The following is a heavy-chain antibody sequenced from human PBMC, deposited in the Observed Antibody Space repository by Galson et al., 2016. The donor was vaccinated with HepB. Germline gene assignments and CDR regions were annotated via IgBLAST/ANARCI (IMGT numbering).Heavy chain of an antibody. J-gene: IGHJ3*02. V-gene: IGHV2-5*02. CDR3: AHRGDSSGSGAFDI. D-gene: IGHD3-22*01. CDR2: IYWDDDK. Sequence: PALVKPTQTLTLTCTFSGFSLSTSGVGVGWIRQPPGKALEWLALIYWDDDKRYSPSLKSRLTITKDTSKNQVVLTMTNMDPVDTATYYCAHRGDSSGSGAFDIWGQGTMVTVSS. CDR1: GFSLSTSGVG.